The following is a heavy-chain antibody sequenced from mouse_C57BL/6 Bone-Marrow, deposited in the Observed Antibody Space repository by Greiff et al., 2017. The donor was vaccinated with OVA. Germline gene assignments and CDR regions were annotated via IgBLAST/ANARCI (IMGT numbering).Heavy chain of an antibody. J-gene: IGHJ3*01. Sequence: EVKLVESGGGLVKPGGSLKLSCAASGFTFSSYAMSWVRQTPEKRLEWVATISDGGSYTYYPDNVKGRFTISRDNAKNTLYLQMSHLKSENTAMYYCARDLTETWFAYWGQGTLVTVSA. CDR3: ARDLTETWFAY. D-gene: IGHD2-13*01. CDR2: ISDGGSYT. V-gene: IGHV5-4*01. CDR1: GFTFSSYA.